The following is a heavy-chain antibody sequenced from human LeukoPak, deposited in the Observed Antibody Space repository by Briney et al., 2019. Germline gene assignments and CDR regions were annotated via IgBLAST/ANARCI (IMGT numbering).Heavy chain of an antibody. J-gene: IGHJ4*02. CDR2: IIPILGIA. CDR1: GGTFSSYA. D-gene: IGHD3-10*01. Sequence: ASVKVSCKASGGTFSSYAISWVRQAPGQGLEWMGRIIPILGIANYAQKFQGRVTITADKSTSTAYMELSSLRSEDTAVYYCASGPDGSGSYGSYYWGQGTLVTVSS. CDR3: ASGPDGSGSYGSYY. V-gene: IGHV1-69*04.